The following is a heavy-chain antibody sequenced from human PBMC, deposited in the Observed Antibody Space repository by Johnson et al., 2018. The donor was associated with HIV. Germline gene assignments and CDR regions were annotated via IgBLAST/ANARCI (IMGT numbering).Heavy chain of an antibody. Sequence: QVQLVESGGGVVQPGRSLRLSCAASGFTFSSYAMHWVRQAPGKGLEWMAVISYDGRNQQYADSVKGRFTISRDNAKKSLYLQMNSLRSEDTALYYCARDSTPWGGDYVDYTFDIWGQGTMVTVSS. CDR1: GFTFSSYA. V-gene: IGHV3-30-3*01. J-gene: IGHJ3*02. CDR2: ISYDGRNQ. D-gene: IGHD4-17*01. CDR3: ARDSTPWGGDYVDYTFDI.